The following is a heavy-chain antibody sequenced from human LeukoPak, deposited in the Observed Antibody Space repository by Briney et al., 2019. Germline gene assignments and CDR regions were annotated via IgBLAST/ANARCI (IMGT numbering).Heavy chain of an antibody. J-gene: IGHJ4*02. CDR1: GYALTELS. V-gene: IGHV1-24*01. CDR3: ATLWFGELTTTDY. D-gene: IGHD3-10*01. CDR2: FDPEDGET. Sequence: GASVKVSCKVSGYALTELSMHWVRQAPGKRLEWMGGFDPEDGETIYAQKFQGRVTMTEDTSTDTAYMELSSLRSEDTAVYYCATLWFGELTTTDYWGQGTLVTVSS.